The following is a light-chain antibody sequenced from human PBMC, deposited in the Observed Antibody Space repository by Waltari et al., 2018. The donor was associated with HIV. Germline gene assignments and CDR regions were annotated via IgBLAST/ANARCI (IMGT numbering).Light chain of an antibody. Sequence: SSVLTQPPSVSVAPGQTARIPCGGNDIGSKSVHWYQQKAGQAPVLVLYDDIVRPSGIPERFSGSNSENTATLTISGVEVGDEADYYCQVWYTSDLYVFGSGTTVTVL. CDR1: DIGSKS. J-gene: IGLJ1*01. CDR2: DDI. CDR3: QVWYTSDLYV. V-gene: IGLV3-21*02.